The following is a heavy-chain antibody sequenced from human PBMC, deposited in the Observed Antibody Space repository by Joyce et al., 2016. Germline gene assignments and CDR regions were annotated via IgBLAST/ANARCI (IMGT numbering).Heavy chain of an antibody. D-gene: IGHD3-16*01. CDR1: GFNVSTNY. V-gene: IGHV3-53*04. J-gene: IGHJ6*02. CDR2: IYIGDNT. CDR3: ARVWVPGYYYGMDV. Sequence: EVQLVESGGGLVKPGGSLRLSCAASGFNVSTNYMSCVRQAPGKGLEWGSVIYIGDNTYSADSVKGRFTISRHNSKNTVYLQMSSLRAEDTAVYYCARVWVPGYYYGMDVWGQGTTVTVSS.